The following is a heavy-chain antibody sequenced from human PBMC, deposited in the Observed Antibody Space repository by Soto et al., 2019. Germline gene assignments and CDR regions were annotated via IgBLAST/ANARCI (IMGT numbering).Heavy chain of an antibody. D-gene: IGHD2-21*01. V-gene: IGHV1-46*01. CDR3: ARDVVAFFGGDCYSGMDV. CDR1: GYTFITFY. J-gene: IGHJ6*02. Sequence: QVQLVQSGAEVKKPGASVKFSCKASGYTFITFYIHWVRQAPGQGLEWMGVINPSAGSTGYAQNFQGRLTMTRDTSTSTVYMELASLRSEDTAVYYCARDVVAFFGGDCYSGMDVWGQGTTVTVSS. CDR2: INPSAGST.